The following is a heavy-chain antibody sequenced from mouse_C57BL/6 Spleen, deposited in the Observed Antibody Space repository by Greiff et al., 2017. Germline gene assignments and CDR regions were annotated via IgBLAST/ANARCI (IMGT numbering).Heavy chain of an antibody. V-gene: IGHV3-6*01. J-gene: IGHJ3*01. CDR2: ISYDGSN. CDR3: ARDRGLRYPFAY. Sequence: EVHLVESGPGLVKPSQSLSLTCSVTGYSITSGYYWNWIRQFPGNKLEWMGYISYDGSNNYNPSLKNRISITRDTSKNQFFLKLNSVTTEDTATYYCARDRGLRYPFAYWGQGTLVTVSA. CDR1: GYSITSGYY. D-gene: IGHD1-1*01.